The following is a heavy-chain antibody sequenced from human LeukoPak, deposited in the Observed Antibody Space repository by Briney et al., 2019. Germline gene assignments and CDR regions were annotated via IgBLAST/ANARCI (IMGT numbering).Heavy chain of an antibody. D-gene: IGHD2-15*01. J-gene: IGHJ6*03. V-gene: IGHV1-24*01. CDR2: FDPEDGET. CDR1: GYTLTELS. CDR3: ARGNYCSGGSCYYYYMDV. Sequence: ASVKVSCKVSGYTLTELSMHWVRQAPGKGLEWMGGFDPEDGETIYAQKFQGRVTMTEDTSTDTAYMELSRLRSDDTAVYYCARGNYCSGGSCYYYYMDVWGKGTTVTISS.